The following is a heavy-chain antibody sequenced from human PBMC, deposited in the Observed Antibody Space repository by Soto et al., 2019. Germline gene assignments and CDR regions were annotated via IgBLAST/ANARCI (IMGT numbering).Heavy chain of an antibody. CDR2: IYSGGST. D-gene: IGHD6-6*01. CDR3: ARDHSSSSGSMDV. V-gene: IGHV3-53*01. CDR1: GFTVSSNY. J-gene: IGHJ6*02. Sequence: GSLRLSCAASGFTVSSNYMSWVRQAPGKGLEWVSVIYSGGSTYYADSVKGRFTISRDNSKNTLYLQMNSLRAEDTAVYYCARDHSSSSGSMDVWGQGTTVTVSS.